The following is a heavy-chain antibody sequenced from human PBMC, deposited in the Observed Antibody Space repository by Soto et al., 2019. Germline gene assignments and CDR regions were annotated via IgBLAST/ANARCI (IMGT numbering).Heavy chain of an antibody. CDR1: GFTVSSNY. CDR2: VYSGGST. Sequence: EVQLVEAGGGLVQPGGSLRLSCAASGFTVSSNYMNWVRQAPGKGLEWVSVVYSGGSTYYADSVKGRFTISRDNSKNTLYLQMNSLTAEYTAVYYCARGGGYCSRTSCPGYFDYWGQGTLVTVSS. J-gene: IGHJ4*02. CDR3: ARGGGYCSRTSCPGYFDY. D-gene: IGHD2-2*01. V-gene: IGHV3-66*01.